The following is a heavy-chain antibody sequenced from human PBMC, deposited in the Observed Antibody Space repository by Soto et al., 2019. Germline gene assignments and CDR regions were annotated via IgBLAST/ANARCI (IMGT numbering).Heavy chain of an antibody. CDR1: GFTFSSYW. J-gene: IGHJ6*02. D-gene: IGHD6-13*01. V-gene: IGHV3-7*05. CDR3: ARAQQLVLGPHYYGMDV. Sequence: GGSLRLSCAASGFTFSSYWMSWVRQAPGKGLEWVANIKQDGSEKYYVDSVKGRFTISRDNAKNSLYLQMNSLRAEDTAVYYCARAQQLVLGPHYYGMDVWGQGTTVTVSS. CDR2: IKQDGSEK.